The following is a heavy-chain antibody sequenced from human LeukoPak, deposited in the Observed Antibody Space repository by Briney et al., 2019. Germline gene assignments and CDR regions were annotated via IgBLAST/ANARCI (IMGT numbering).Heavy chain of an antibody. Sequence: PGGSLRLSCAASGFTFSSSWMYWVRQAPGKGLVWVSRINNDGTTTTDADSVKGRFTISRDNAKNSLYLQMNSLRAEDTALYYCAKDWGVSPIGMDVWGQGTTVTVSS. CDR1: GFTFSSSW. CDR3: AKDWGVSPIGMDV. D-gene: IGHD3-10*01. V-gene: IGHV3-74*01. CDR2: INNDGTTT. J-gene: IGHJ6*02.